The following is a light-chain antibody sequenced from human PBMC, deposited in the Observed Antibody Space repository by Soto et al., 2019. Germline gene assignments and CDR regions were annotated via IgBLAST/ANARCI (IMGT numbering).Light chain of an antibody. Sequence: DIQMTQSPSTLSASIGDRVTITCRASQTVYTWLAWYQQKPGTAPKLLIYEASTLHSGVPSRFSGSGSGTEFTLVISRLQPDHLATYYCQQYSSYSPYTFGQGTKVEI. V-gene: IGKV1-5*03. J-gene: IGKJ2*01. CDR2: EAS. CDR1: QTVYTW. CDR3: QQYSSYSPYT.